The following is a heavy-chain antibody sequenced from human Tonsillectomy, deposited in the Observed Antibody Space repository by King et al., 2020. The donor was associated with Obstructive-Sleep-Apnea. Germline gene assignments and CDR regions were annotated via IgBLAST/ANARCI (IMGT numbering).Heavy chain of an antibody. Sequence: QLQESGPGLVKPSETLSLTCTVSGGSISNYYWSWVRQPAGKGLEWIGRIYTSGSTNYSPSLKSRGTMSVDTSKNQFSLRLSSVTAADTAVYYCARDFVVVPAAMSVEVRYFDYWGQGTLVTVSS. CDR1: GGSISNYY. V-gene: IGHV4-4*07. D-gene: IGHD2-2*01. CDR2: IYTSGST. J-gene: IGHJ4*02. CDR3: ARDFVVVPAAMSVEVRYFDY.